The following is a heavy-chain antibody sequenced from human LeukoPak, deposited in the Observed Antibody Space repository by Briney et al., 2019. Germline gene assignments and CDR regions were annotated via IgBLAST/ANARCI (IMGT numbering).Heavy chain of an antibody. J-gene: IGHJ4*02. CDR1: GGSISSGGYY. CDR2: TYHSGST. D-gene: IGHD3-10*01. Sequence: SETLSLTCTVSGGSISSGGYYWSWIRQPPGKGLEWIGYTYHSGSTDYNPSLKSRVTILVDRSKNQFSLKLSSVTAADTAVYYCARVSAVGRASDYWGQGTLVTVSS. V-gene: IGHV4-30-2*01. CDR3: ARVSAVGRASDY.